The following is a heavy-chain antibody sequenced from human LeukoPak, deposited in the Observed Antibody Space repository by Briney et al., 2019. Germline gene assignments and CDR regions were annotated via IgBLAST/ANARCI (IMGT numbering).Heavy chain of an antibody. J-gene: IGHJ4*02. D-gene: IGHD5-18*01. CDR1: GFTFSSYA. CDR3: AKLVDTATPNFDY. CDR2: ISYDGSNK. Sequence: PGGFLRLSCAASGFTFSSYAMHWVRQAPGKGLEWVAVISYDGSNKYYADSVKGRFTISRDNSKNTLYLQMNSLRAEDTAVYYCAKLVDTATPNFDYWGQGTLVTVSS. V-gene: IGHV3-30-3*01.